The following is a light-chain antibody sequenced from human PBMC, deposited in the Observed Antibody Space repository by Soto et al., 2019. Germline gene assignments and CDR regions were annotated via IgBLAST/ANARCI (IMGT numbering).Light chain of an antibody. CDR1: QSVSSN. J-gene: IGKJ1*01. CDR2: GAS. CDR3: QQYASSPWT. Sequence: EIVMTQSAATLSVYPGERATLSCRASQSVSSNLAWYQQKPGQAPRLLIYGASTRATGIPARFSGSGSGTDFTLTISRLEPEDFAVYYCQQYASSPWTFGQGTKVDIK. V-gene: IGKV3-15*01.